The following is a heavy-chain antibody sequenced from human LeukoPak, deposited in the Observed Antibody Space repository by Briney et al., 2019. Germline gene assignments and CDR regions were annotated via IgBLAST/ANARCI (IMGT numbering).Heavy chain of an antibody. CDR1: GVAISDYF. V-gene: IGHV4-4*07. J-gene: IGHJ4*02. D-gene: IGHD1-7*01. Sequence: SETLSLTCSVSGVAISDYFWSWIRQPAGRDLEWIGRISTTGSTYFNPSLQSRVRMSVDSSKTHFSLRLSSVTAADTAVYYCARSPSTIGWNWGYYFDFWGQGILVAVS. CDR3: ARSPSTIGWNWGYYFDF. CDR2: ISTTGST.